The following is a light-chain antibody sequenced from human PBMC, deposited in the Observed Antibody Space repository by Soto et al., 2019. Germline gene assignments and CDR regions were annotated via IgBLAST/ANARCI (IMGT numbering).Light chain of an antibody. V-gene: IGKV3-11*01. J-gene: IGKJ4*01. CDR3: RQRSNSPLLT. CDR2: DAS. CDR1: QSVSSY. Sequence: EIVLTQSPATLSLSLGERATLSCRASQSVSSYLAWYQQKPGQAPRLLIYDASNRATGIPARFSGSGSGTDFSLTIISLEHEDFSVYYCRQRSNSPLLTFGRGTKLEIK.